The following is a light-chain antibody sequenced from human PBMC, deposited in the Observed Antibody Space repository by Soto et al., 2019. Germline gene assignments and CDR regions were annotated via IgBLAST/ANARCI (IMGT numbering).Light chain of an antibody. CDR3: HHYGTSPPNT. CDR1: QSISTY. Sequence: EIVLTQSPATLSLSPGERATLSCSASQSISTYLGWYQQKPGQAPRLLMYGASIRAAGVPDRFSGSGSGTEFTLTISRLEPEDFAMYYCHHYGTSPPNTFGGGTKVDIK. J-gene: IGKJ4*01. V-gene: IGKV3-20*01. CDR2: GAS.